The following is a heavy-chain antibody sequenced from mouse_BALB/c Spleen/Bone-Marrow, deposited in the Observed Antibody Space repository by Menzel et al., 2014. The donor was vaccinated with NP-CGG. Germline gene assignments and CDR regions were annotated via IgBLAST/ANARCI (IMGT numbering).Heavy chain of an antibody. CDR1: GFTFNIYA. V-gene: IGHV10-1*01. D-gene: IGHD2-4*01. CDR2: ISSKSTNYTT. CDR3: VRQDYDYPMDY. Sequence: EVKLMESGGGLVQPKGSLKPSCAASGFTFNIYAMNWVRQAPRKGLEWVARISSKSTNYTTCYADSVKDRFTISSDNSQSMLYLQMNSLKTEDTAIYYCVRQDYDYPMDYWGQGTSVTVSS. J-gene: IGHJ4*01.